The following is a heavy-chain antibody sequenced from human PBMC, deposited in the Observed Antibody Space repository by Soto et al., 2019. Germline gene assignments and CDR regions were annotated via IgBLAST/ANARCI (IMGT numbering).Heavy chain of an antibody. V-gene: IGHV3-73*01. Sequence: GGSLRLSCAASGFTFSGSAMHWVRQASGKGLEWVGRIRSKANSYATAYAASVKGRFTISRDDSKNTAYLQMNSLKTEDTAVYYCTKGYCSSTSCFGYDAFEIWGQGTMVTVSS. D-gene: IGHD2-2*01. CDR1: GFTFSGSA. J-gene: IGHJ3*02. CDR3: TKGYCSSTSCFGYDAFEI. CDR2: IRSKANSYAT.